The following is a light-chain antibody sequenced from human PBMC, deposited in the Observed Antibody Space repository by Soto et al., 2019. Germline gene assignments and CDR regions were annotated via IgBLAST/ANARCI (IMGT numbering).Light chain of an antibody. CDR1: QSISSR. Sequence: DIQITHSPSTLSASVGDRVTIACRASQSISSRLAWYQLKPGKVPKLLISDASTLERGVPTTFSGSGSGTEFTLTISTLQPDDFATYYCQQYTDYSRTFGQGTKVDIK. CDR2: DAS. V-gene: IGKV1-5*01. CDR3: QQYTDYSRT. J-gene: IGKJ1*01.